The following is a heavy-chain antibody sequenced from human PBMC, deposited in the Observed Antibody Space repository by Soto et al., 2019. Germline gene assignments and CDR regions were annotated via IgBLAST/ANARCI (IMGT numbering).Heavy chain of an antibody. CDR3: ASSSIASPGTFDY. D-gene: IGHD6-13*01. Sequence: GGSLRLSCAASGFTFSDYYMNWIRQAPGKGLEWVLYLSSSGTSIYYTDSVKGRFTISRDSAKKSLYLQMSSLRAEDTAVYYCASSSIASPGTFDYWGPGTLVTVSS. V-gene: IGHV3-11*01. CDR1: GFTFSDYY. J-gene: IGHJ4*02. CDR2: LSSSGTSI.